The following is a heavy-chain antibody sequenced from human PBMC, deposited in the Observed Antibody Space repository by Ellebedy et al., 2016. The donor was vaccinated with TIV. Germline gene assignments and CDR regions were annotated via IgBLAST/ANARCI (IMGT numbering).Heavy chain of an antibody. CDR1: GFTFSSYG. CDR3: ARAGDTYYFDY. CDR2: IWFDGTNK. D-gene: IGHD1-1*01. J-gene: IGHJ4*02. Sequence: GESLKISCAASGFTFSSYGMHWVRQAPGKGLEWVAVIWFDGTNKYYADSVKGRFTISRDNSKNTVYLQMNSLRAEDTAVYSCARAGDTYYFDYWGQGALVTVSS. V-gene: IGHV3-33*08.